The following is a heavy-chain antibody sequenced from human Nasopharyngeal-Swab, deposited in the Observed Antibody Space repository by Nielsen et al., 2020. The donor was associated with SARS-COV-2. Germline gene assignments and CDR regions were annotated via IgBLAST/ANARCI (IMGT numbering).Heavy chain of an antibody. D-gene: IGHD4-23*01. CDR1: GFTFSSYA. CDR2: ISGSGGST. J-gene: IGHJ4*02. CDR3: AKDLGVESPLWFDY. V-gene: IGHV3-23*01. Sequence: GGSLRLSCTASGFTFSSYAMSWVRQAPGKGLEWVSEISGSGGSTYYAESVKGRFTISRDNSKNTLYLQMSGLRAEDTAIYYCAKDLGVESPLWFDYWGQGTLLTVSS.